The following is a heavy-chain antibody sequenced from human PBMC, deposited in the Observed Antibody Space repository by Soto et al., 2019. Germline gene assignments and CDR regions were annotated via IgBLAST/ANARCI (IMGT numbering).Heavy chain of an antibody. CDR1: GFIFGDTP. Sequence: GGSLRLSWAPSGFIFGDTPMNWARQAPGQGLEWVGRLRSEGAGGATDLAATVRGRFTISRDASTNTLNLQMDSLKTEDTAVYYFIAGRITTGEQPFDYWGQGTLVTVSS. J-gene: IGHJ4*01. CDR3: IAGRITTGEQPFDY. D-gene: IGHD1-1*01. CDR2: LRSEGAGGAT. V-gene: IGHV3-15*07.